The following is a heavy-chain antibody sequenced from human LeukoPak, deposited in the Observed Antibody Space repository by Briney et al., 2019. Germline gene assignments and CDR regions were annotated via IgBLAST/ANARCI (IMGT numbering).Heavy chain of an antibody. V-gene: IGHV3-53*01. J-gene: IGHJ2*01. Sequence: GGSLRLSCAASGFTVSSNYMSWVRQAPGKGLEWVSLIYSGGVTYYADSVKGRFIISRDNSKNTLFLQMNSLRAEDTAVYYCARAPSGWSDYWYFDLWGRGILVTVSS. D-gene: IGHD6-19*01. CDR2: IYSGGVT. CDR1: GFTVSSNY. CDR3: ARAPSGWSDYWYFDL.